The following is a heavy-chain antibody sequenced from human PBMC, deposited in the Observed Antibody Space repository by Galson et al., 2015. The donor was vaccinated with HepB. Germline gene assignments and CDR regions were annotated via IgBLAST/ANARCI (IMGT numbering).Heavy chain of an antibody. CDR3: ARDRGAPYCSGGSCYTPYGMDV. V-gene: IGHV4-59*01. D-gene: IGHD2-15*01. CDR2: IYYSGST. CDR1: GGSISSYY. J-gene: IGHJ6*02. Sequence: SETLSLTCTVSGGSISSYYWSWIRQPPGKGLEWIGYIYYSGSTNYNPSLKSRVTISVDTSKNQFSLKLSSVTAADTAVYYCARDRGAPYCSGGSCYTPYGMDVWGQGTTVTVSS.